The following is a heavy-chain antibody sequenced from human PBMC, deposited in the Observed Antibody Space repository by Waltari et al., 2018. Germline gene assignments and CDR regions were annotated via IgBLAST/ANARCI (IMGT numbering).Heavy chain of an antibody. CDR3: TGRTFGVVMGYFDY. D-gene: IGHD3-3*01. Sequence: EVQLVESGGGLVQPGRSLRLSCTASGFTFGDYAMSWVRQAPGKGLEWVGFIRSKAYGGTTEYAASVKGRFTISRDDSKSIAYLQMNSLKTEDTAVYYCTGRTFGVVMGYFDYWGQGTLVTVSS. V-gene: IGHV3-49*04. J-gene: IGHJ4*02. CDR2: IRSKAYGGTT. CDR1: GFTFGDYA.